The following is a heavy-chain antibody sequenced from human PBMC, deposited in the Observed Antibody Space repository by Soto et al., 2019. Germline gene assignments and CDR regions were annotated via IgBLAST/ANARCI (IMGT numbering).Heavy chain of an antibody. CDR2: INAFNGNT. D-gene: IGHD6-19*01. V-gene: IGHV1-18*01. J-gene: IGHJ4*02. Sequence: QVQLVQSGAEVKKPGASVKVSCKASGYTFISYGISWVRQAPGQGLEWMGWINAFNGNTNYAQKLQGRVTMTRDTSTSTAYMELRSLRSDDTSVYYCARDPVAGTYFDYWGQGTLVTVSS. CDR1: GYTFISYG. CDR3: ARDPVAGTYFDY.